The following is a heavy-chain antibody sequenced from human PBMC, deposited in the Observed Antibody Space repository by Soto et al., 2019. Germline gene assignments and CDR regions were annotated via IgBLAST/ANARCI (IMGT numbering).Heavy chain of an antibody. CDR3: ARDLPQQLVLLIDY. D-gene: IGHD6-13*01. V-gene: IGHV1-18*01. CDR2: ISAYNGNT. CDR1: GYTFTSYG. Sequence: ASVKVSCKASGYTFTSYGISWVRQAPGQGLEWMGWISAYNGNTNYAQKLQGRVTMTTDTSTSTAYMELRSLRSDDTAVYYCARDLPQQLVLLIDYWGQGTLVTVSS. J-gene: IGHJ4*02.